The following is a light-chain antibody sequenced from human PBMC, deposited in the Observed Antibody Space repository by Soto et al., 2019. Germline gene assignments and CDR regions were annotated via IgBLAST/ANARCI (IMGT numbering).Light chain of an antibody. V-gene: IGKV3-15*01. CDR2: GAS. CDR3: QQFYNWPRT. Sequence: EIVMIQSPGTLFVSQGERATLSCRASQSVSSNLAWYQQKPGQAPRLLIYGASTRATGIPARFSGSGSETEFTLTISSLQSEDFAVYYCQQFYNWPRTFGQGTKV. J-gene: IGKJ1*01. CDR1: QSVSSN.